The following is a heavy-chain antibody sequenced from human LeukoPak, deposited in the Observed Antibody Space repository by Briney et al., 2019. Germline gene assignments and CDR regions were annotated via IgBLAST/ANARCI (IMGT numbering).Heavy chain of an antibody. CDR2: ISAYNGNT. D-gene: IGHD3-10*01. CDR1: GYTFTSYG. J-gene: IGHJ4*02. CDR3: ARANTELPWFGEPMGY. Sequence: ASVKVSCKASGYTFTSYGISWVRQAPGQGLEWMGWISAYNGNTNYAQKLQGRVTMTTDTSTSTAYMELRSLRSDDTAVYSCARANTELPWFGEPMGYWGQGTLVTVSS. V-gene: IGHV1-18*01.